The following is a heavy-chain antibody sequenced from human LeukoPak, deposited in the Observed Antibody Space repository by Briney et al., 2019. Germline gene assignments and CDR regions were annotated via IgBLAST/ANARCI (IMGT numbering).Heavy chain of an antibody. CDR1: GDSVSSNSAA. V-gene: IGHV6-1*01. CDR3: ARCLHDKGCLGYFDY. CDR2: TYYRSKWYN. J-gene: IGHJ4*02. D-gene: IGHD4/OR15-4a*01. Sequence: SQTLSLTCAISGDSVSSNSAAWTWIRQSPSRGLEWLGRTYYRSKWYNDYAVSVKDRIIINADTAKNEFSLHLNSVTPEDTAVYYCARCLHDKGCLGYFDYWGQGTLVTVSS.